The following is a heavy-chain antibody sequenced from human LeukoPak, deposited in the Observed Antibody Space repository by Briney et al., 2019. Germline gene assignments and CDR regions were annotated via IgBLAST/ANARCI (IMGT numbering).Heavy chain of an antibody. D-gene: IGHD3-22*01. J-gene: IGHJ3*02. V-gene: IGHV3-53*01. CDR1: GFAVISNY. CDR2: IYSDGSA. CDR3: ARGVTVRGGPFDI. Sequence: PGGSPRLSCAASGFAVISNYMNWVRQAPGKGLEWVSLIYSDGSAYYADSVKGRFIISRDNSKNTLDLQMNSLRAEDTAVYFCARGVTVRGGPFDIWGQGTMVTVSS.